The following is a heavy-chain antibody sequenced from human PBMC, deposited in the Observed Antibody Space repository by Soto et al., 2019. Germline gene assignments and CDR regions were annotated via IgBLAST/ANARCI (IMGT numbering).Heavy chain of an antibody. D-gene: IGHD5-12*01. Sequence: SETLSLTCTVSGGSISSYYWSWIRQPPGKGLEWIGYIYYSGSTNYNPSLKSRVTISVDTSKNQFSLKLSSVTAADTAVYYCARDRSGYTNWFDPWGQGTLVTVSS. CDR1: GGSISSYY. J-gene: IGHJ5*02. CDR3: ARDRSGYTNWFDP. V-gene: IGHV4-59*01. CDR2: IYYSGST.